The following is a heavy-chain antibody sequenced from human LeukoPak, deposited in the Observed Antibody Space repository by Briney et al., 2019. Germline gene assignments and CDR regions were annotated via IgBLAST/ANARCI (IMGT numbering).Heavy chain of an antibody. CDR3: ARLLWFGELLGEGDY. V-gene: IGHV1-2*06. J-gene: IGHJ4*02. D-gene: IGHD3-10*01. Sequence: GASVKVSCKASGYTFTGYYMHWVRQAPGQGLEWIGRINPNSGGTNYAQKFQGRVTMTRDTSISTAYMELSRLRSDDTAVYYCARLLWFGELLGEGDYWGQGTLVTVSS. CDR1: GYTFTGYY. CDR2: INPNSGGT.